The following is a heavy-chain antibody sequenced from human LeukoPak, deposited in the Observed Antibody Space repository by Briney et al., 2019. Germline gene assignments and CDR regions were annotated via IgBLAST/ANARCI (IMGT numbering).Heavy chain of an antibody. Sequence: GGSLRLSCAVSGFTFSGSGMHWVRQAPGKGLEWGAVIWYDGSKKYYADSVKGRFTISRDDSKNTLYLQMNTLRADDTAVYYCARDFGVGPYYFDYWGQGTLVTVSS. CDR1: GFTFSGSG. CDR2: IWYDGSKK. D-gene: IGHD3-16*01. V-gene: IGHV3-33*01. CDR3: ARDFGVGPYYFDY. J-gene: IGHJ4*02.